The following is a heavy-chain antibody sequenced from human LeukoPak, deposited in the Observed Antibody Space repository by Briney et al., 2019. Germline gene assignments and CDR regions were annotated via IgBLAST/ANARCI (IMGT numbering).Heavy chain of an antibody. J-gene: IGHJ4*02. CDR1: GFTFSSYW. D-gene: IGHD1-14*01. CDR3: ARSNQADDY. V-gene: IGHV3-74*01. CDR2: INPGGSSI. Sequence: GGPLRLSCAASGFTFSSYWMHWLRQVPGKGLVWVARINPGGSSITYADSVKGLFTISRDNAKNTLYLQMDSLRAEDTGVYYCARSNQADDYWGQGTLVTVSS.